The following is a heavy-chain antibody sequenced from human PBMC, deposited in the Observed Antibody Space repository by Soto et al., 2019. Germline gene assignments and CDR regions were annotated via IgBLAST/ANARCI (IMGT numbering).Heavy chain of an antibody. J-gene: IGHJ4*02. CDR2: IYYSGST. D-gene: IGHD3-3*01. CDR3: ASGTTIFGVVTPPPDY. CDR1: GGSISSGDYY. V-gene: IGHV4-30-4*01. Sequence: SETLSLTCTVSGGSISSGDYYWSWIRQPPGKGLEWIGYIYYSGSTYYNPSLKSRVTISVDTSKNQFSLKLSSVTAADTAGYYCASGTTIFGVVTPPPDYWGQGTLVTVSS.